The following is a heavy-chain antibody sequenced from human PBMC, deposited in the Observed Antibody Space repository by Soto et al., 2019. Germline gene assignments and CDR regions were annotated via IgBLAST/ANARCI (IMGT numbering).Heavy chain of an antibody. CDR1: GGSISSGGYY. J-gene: IGHJ6*02. Sequence: QVQLQESGPGLVKPSQTLSLTCTVSGGSISSGGYYWSWIRQHPGKGLEWIGYIYYSGSTYYNPPPNSRVTISVDTSKNQFSLKLSSVTAADTAVYYCASRGYSYGFSLGMDVWGQGTTVTVSS. V-gene: IGHV4-31*03. CDR3: ASRGYSYGFSLGMDV. D-gene: IGHD5-18*01. CDR2: IYYSGST.